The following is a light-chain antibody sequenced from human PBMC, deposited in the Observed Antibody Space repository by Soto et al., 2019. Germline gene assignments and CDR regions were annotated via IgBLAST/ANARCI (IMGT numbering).Light chain of an antibody. V-gene: IGLV2-14*01. J-gene: IGLJ1*01. Sequence: SVLTQPASVSGSPGQSVTISCTGTISDVVAYNFVSWYQHHPGRAPKLIIYEVTIRPSGVSNRFSGSKSGNTASLTISGLQAEDEADYYCRSYTTSAPYVFGSGTKVTVL. CDR2: EVT. CDR3: RSYTTSAPYV. CDR1: ISDVVAYNF.